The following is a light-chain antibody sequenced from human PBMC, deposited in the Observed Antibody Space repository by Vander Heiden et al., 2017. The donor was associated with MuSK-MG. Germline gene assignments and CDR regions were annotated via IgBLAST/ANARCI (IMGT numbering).Light chain of an antibody. V-gene: IGLV3-21*02. J-gene: IGLJ2*01. CDR2: ENS. CDR3: QVWHSSSDHVV. Sequence: YVLAPPPALSVAPGQTARIPCVGNNIGSYSVHWYQQKPGQAPVLVVYENSDRPSGIPERFSGSNSGNTATLTIRRVEAGDEADYYCQVWHSSSDHVVFGGGTKMTVL. CDR1: NIGSYS.